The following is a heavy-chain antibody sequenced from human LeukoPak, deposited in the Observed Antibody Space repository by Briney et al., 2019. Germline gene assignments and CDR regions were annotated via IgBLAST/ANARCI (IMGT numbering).Heavy chain of an antibody. Sequence: GGSLRLSCAASGFTVSAYAMAWVRQAPGKGLEWVSTVYDDNTYYADSVKGRFTISRDNSKNTVYLQMDSLRAEDTAVYYCARGTHQSSLLFDYWGQGTLVTVSS. CDR3: ARGTHQSSLLFDY. J-gene: IGHJ4*02. CDR2: VYDDNT. D-gene: IGHD2-15*01. V-gene: IGHV3-53*01. CDR1: GFTVSAYA.